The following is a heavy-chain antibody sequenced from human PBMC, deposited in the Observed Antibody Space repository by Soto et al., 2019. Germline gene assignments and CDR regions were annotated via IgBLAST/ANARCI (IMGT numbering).Heavy chain of an antibody. V-gene: IGHV3-7*04. CDR1: GVTFSPSG. CDR3: ARGDYFDCSGDHWDVFHV. CDR2: IKQNGSQK. Sequence: GALRLSCPASGVTFSPSGKRWFRQPPEKGLEWVANIKQNGSQKWYVDSVKGRLTISRDNAKKSLYLHMNGLRVEDTALYYCARGDYFDCSGDHWDVFHVCSRRTMVIV. D-gene: IGHD3-22*01. J-gene: IGHJ3*01.